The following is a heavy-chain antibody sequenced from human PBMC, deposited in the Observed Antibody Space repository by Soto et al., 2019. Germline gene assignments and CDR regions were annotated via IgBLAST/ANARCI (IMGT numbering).Heavy chain of an antibody. D-gene: IGHD3-10*01. CDR2: ISSSGSTI. CDR3: ARVIDGSGFDY. CDR1: GFTFSSYE. J-gene: IGHJ4*02. Sequence: GGYLRLSCAASGFTFSSYEMNWVRQAPGKGLEWVSYISSSGSTIYYADSVKGRFTISRDNAKNSLYLQMNSLRAEDTAVYYCARVIDGSGFDYWGQGTLVTVSS. V-gene: IGHV3-48*03.